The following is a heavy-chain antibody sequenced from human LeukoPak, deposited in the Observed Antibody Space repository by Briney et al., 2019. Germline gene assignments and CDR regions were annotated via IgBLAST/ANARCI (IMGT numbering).Heavy chain of an antibody. V-gene: IGHV3-21*01. CDR3: ARYNSGWNDY. CDR2: ISSTSSLI. J-gene: IGHJ4*02. CDR1: GSTVSSNY. Sequence: GGSLRLSCAASGSTVSSNYMSWVRQAPGKGLEWVSSISSTSSLIWYVDSLKGRFTISRDNAKNSLYLQMDSLRAEDTAIYYCARYNSGWNDYWGQGTLVTVSS. D-gene: IGHD6-19*01.